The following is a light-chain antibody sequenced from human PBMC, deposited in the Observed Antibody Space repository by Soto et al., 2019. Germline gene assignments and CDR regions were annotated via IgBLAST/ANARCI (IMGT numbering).Light chain of an antibody. CDR3: AAWDGGLNGLV. CDR1: SPNIAGHY. J-gene: IGLJ3*02. Sequence: QSVLTQPPSASGAPRARGTLSCSGNSPNIAGHYVHWFQQLPGTAPKLLIYLNDQRPSGVPDRFSASKSGTSASLAISGLRSEDEADYYCAAWDGGLNGLVFGGGTKVTVL. V-gene: IGLV1-47*01. CDR2: LND.